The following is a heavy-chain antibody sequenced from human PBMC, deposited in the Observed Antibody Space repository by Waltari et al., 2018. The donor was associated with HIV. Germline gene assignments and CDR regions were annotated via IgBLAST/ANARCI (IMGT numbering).Heavy chain of an antibody. J-gene: IGHJ4*02. CDR2: IKEDGGEK. Sequence: EVQLVESGGGVVQPGGSLRPSCEASGFSFSTYWMGWVRQAPGKGLEWVANIKEDGGEKYYVDSVKGRFTISRDNAENSLYLQINSLRAEDTAFYYCVTATRGGGDYVWGQGTLVTVSS. D-gene: IGHD2-21*02. CDR3: VTATRGGGDYV. V-gene: IGHV3-7*01. CDR1: GFSFSTYW.